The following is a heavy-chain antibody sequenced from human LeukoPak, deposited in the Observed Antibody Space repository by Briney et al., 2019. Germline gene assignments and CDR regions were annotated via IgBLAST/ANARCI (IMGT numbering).Heavy chain of an antibody. J-gene: IGHJ4*02. CDR1: GGSFSGYY. Sequence: SETLSLTCAVYGGSFSGYYWSWIRQPPGKGLEWIGETNHSGSTNYNPSLKSRVTISVDTSKNQFSLKLSSVTAADTAVYYCARGPPTPNEIRGSGHDYGDYWGQRIQVSVSS. CDR3: ARGPPTPNEIRGSGHDYGDY. CDR2: TNHSGST. V-gene: IGHV4-34*01. D-gene: IGHD2-15*01.